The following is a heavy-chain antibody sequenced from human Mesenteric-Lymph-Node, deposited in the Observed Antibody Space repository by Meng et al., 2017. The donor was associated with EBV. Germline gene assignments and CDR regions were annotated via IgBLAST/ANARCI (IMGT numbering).Heavy chain of an antibody. CDR1: GGSISSNNW. J-gene: IGHJ1*01. CDR2: IFHTGST. Sequence: QVQVRGSGPGLVKPPGTLSLPCAVSGGSISSNNWWTWVRQPPGKGLEWIGEIFHTGSTNYNPSLKSRVTMSVDKSKNLFSLTLNSVIAADTAVYYCASHTTYSTTGYLFLQHWGQGTLVTVSS. D-gene: IGHD3-9*01. V-gene: IGHV4-4*03. CDR3: ASHTTYSTTGYLFLQH.